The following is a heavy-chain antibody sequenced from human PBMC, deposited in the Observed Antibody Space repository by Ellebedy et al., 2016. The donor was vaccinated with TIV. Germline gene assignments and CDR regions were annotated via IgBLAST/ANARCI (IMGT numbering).Heavy chain of an antibody. V-gene: IGHV3-11*01. J-gene: IGHJ4*02. D-gene: IGHD3-10*01. Sequence: GESLKISCAASGFIFRDYYMTWIRRAPGKGLEWVSYISDVGYITYYADSVKGRFPISRDDTKNSLYLQMSSLRDEDTAFYYCARSGGEGVMYWGKGALVTVSS. CDR2: ISDVGYIT. CDR3: ARSGGEGVMY. CDR1: GFIFRDYY.